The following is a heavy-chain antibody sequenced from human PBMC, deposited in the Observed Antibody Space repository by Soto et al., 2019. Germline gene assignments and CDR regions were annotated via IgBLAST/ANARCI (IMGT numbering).Heavy chain of an antibody. D-gene: IGHD6-13*01. V-gene: IGHV1-69*02. Sequence: SVKVSCKASGGTFSSYTISWVRQAPGQGLEWMGRIIPILGIANYAQKFQGRVTITADKSTSTAYMELSSLRSEDTAVYYCARARGIAAAASHFDYWGQGTLVTVSS. CDR1: GGTFSSYT. J-gene: IGHJ4*02. CDR2: IIPILGIA. CDR3: ARARGIAAAASHFDY.